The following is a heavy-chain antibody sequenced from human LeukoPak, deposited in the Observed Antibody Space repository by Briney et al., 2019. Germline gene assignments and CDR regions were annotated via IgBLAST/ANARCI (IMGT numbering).Heavy chain of an antibody. CDR2: IWYDGSNQ. D-gene: IGHD3-22*01. Sequence: PGGSLRLSCAASGFSFRTHGMHWVRQAPGKGLEWVAVIWYDGSNQYYADSVKGRFTISRDSSKNTLYLQMNSLRAEDTAVYYCARDRYDSSAYRLPDYWGQGTLVIVSS. V-gene: IGHV3-33*01. CDR1: GFSFRTHG. CDR3: ARDRYDSSAYRLPDY. J-gene: IGHJ4*02.